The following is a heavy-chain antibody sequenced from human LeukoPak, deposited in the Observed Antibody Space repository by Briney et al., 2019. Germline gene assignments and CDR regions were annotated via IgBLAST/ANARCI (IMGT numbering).Heavy chain of an antibody. CDR1: GGSISSSSYY. J-gene: IGHJ4*02. CDR3: ARLLGILS. Sequence: PSETLSLTCTVSGGSISSSSYYWGWIRQPPGKGLEWIGSIYYSGSTYYNPSLKSRVTISVDTSKNQFSLKLSSVTAADTAVYYCARLLGILSWGQGTLVTVSS. D-gene: IGHD7-27*01. V-gene: IGHV4-39*01. CDR2: IYYSGST.